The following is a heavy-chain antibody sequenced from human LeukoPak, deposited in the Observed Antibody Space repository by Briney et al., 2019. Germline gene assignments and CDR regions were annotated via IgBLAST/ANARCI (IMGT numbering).Heavy chain of an antibody. Sequence: GASVKVSCKTSGYTFTTYSISWVRQAPGQGLEWMGWISAYNGNTNYAQKLQGRVTLTTDTSTSTAYMELRSLRSGDTAVYYCAILYCGGDCYAGDYWGRRTLVTVSS. V-gene: IGHV1-18*01. J-gene: IGHJ4*02. CDR3: AILYCGGDCYAGDY. D-gene: IGHD2-21*01. CDR2: ISAYNGNT. CDR1: GYTFTTYS.